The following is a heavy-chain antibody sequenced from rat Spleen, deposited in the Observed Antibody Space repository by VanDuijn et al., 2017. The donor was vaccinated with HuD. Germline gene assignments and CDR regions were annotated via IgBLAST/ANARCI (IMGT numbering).Heavy chain of an antibody. CDR1: GFTFSSYW. Sequence: EVQLVESGGGLVQPGRSLKLSCVASGFTFSSYWMYWIRQAPGKGLEWVASITNTGGDAYYSDSVKGRFSISRDNAKSSLYLELDSLRSEDMATYYCVRQGYLRDWYFDFWGPGTMVTVSS. V-gene: IGHV5-31*01. CDR2: ITNTGGDA. J-gene: IGHJ1*01. D-gene: IGHD2-5*01. CDR3: VRQGYLRDWYFDF.